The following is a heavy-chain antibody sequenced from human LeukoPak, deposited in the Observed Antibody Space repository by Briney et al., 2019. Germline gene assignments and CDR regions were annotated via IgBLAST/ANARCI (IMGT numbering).Heavy chain of an antibody. CDR1: GYTFTGYY. V-gene: IGHV1-2*04. J-gene: IGHJ1*01. CDR2: INPNTGGT. CDR3: ARSVHPAGYDEYFHH. D-gene: IGHD5-18*01. Sequence: ASVKVSCKASGYTFTGYYMHWVRQAPGQGLEWKGWINPNTGGTHFAQIFQGWVTMTRDTSISTAYMELNRLRSNDTAVYYCARSVHPAGYDEYFHHWGQGTLVTVSS.